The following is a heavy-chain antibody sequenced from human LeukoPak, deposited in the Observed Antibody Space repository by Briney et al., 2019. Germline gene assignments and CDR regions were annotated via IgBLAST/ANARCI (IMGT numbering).Heavy chain of an antibody. CDR2: IFYDGRA. J-gene: IGHJ3*01. D-gene: IGHD1-26*01. V-gene: IGHV4-30-4*08. Sequence: PSETLSLTCTISGGSISSANHFWSWVRQSPGEGLEWIGYIFYDGRAHYNPSLRSRLSMSIDVSKNQFSLSLSSVTAADTAIYYCAREVIIVGDSDAFDLWGHGTMVTVSS. CDR3: AREVIIVGDSDAFDL. CDR1: GGSISSANHF.